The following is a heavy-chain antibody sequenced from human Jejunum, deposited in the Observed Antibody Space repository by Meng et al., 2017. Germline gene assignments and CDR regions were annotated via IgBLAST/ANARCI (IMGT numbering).Heavy chain of an antibody. J-gene: IGHJ4*02. Sequence: GESLKISCAASGFTFSSYAMNWVRQAPGKGLEWVAVISYDGNYKYYADSVKGRFTISRENSYNTLYLQMDSLRPEDTAVYYWAKTAVADTGGYYFDYWGQGALVTVSS. CDR2: ISYDGNYK. CDR3: AKTAVADTGGYYFDY. D-gene: IGHD6-19*01. CDR1: GFTFSSYA. V-gene: IGHV3-30*01.